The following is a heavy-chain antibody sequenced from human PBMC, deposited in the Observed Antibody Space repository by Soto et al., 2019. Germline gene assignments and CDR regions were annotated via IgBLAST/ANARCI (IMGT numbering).Heavy chain of an antibody. Sequence: ASVKVSCKASGYTFTGYYMHWVRQAPGQGLEWMGWINPNSGGTNYAQKFQGWVTMTRDTSISTAYMELSRLRSDDTAVYYCARGIPYYDSSGWHWFDPWGQGTLVTVSS. V-gene: IGHV1-2*04. CDR3: ARGIPYYDSSGWHWFDP. J-gene: IGHJ5*02. CDR1: GYTFTGYY. CDR2: INPNSGGT. D-gene: IGHD3-22*01.